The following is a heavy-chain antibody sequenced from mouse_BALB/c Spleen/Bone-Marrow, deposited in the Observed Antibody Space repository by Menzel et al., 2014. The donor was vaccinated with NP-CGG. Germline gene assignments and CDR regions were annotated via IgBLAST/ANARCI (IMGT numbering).Heavy chain of an antibody. V-gene: IGHV1-4*01. CDR2: INPSSGYT. D-gene: IGHD2-1*01. CDR3: AAGYYGNSGWFAY. Sequence: VQLHQSGAELARPGASVKMSCKASGYTFTSYTMHWVKQRPGQGLEWIGYINPSSGYTNYNQKFKDKATLTADKSSSTAYMQLSSLTSEDSAVYYCAAGYYGNSGWFAYWGQGTLVTVSA. CDR1: GYTFTSYT. J-gene: IGHJ3*01.